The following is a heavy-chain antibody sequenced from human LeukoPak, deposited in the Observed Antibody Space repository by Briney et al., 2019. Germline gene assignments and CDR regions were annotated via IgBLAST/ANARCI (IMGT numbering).Heavy chain of an antibody. V-gene: IGHV3-21*01. CDR1: GFTFSSYS. CDR2: ISSSSSYI. J-gene: IGHJ4*02. D-gene: IGHD5-24*01. Sequence: GGSVRLSCAASGFTFSSYSMNWVRQAPGKGLEWVSSISSSSSYIYYADSVKGRFTISRDNAKNSLYLQMNSLRAEDTAVYYCARGRDGYSFDYWGQGTLVTVSS. CDR3: ARGRDGYSFDY.